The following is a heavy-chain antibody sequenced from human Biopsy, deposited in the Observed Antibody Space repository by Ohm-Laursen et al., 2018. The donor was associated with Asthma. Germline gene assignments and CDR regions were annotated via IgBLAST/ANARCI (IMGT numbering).Heavy chain of an antibody. V-gene: IGHV1-69*13. Sequence: EASVKVSCKASGGTFSSYAISWVRRAPGQGLEWMGGLIPVLGTPDHAQMFEGRVTITADESTSTAYMELSSLSSEDTAVYYCARGYSGSDRIVYYYSGLEVWGQGTTVTVSS. J-gene: IGHJ6*02. D-gene: IGHD5-12*01. CDR1: GGTFSSYA. CDR3: ARGYSGSDRIVYYYSGLEV. CDR2: LIPVLGTP.